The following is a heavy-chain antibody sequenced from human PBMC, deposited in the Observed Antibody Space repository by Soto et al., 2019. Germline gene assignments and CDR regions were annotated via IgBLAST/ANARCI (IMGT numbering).Heavy chain of an antibody. Sequence: SETLSFTCTVSGGSISSYYWSWIRQPPGKGLEWIGYIYYSGSTNYNPSLKSRVTISVDTSKNQFSRKLSSVTAADTAVYYCARVSRAMVRGNWFDPWGQGTLVTVSS. CDR2: IYYSGST. J-gene: IGHJ5*02. CDR3: ARVSRAMVRGNWFDP. V-gene: IGHV4-59*01. D-gene: IGHD3-10*01. CDR1: GGSISSYY.